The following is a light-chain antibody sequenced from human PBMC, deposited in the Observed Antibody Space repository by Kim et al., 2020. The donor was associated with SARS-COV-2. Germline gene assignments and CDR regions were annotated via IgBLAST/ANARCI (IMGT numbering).Light chain of an antibody. Sequence: LSPGERATPSCRASQNMGNVLGWYQQRPGQTPRLLIYDASKRAAGIPARFSGSGSGTDFTLTISSLEPEDFGVYYCLQRSTWPLTFGGGTKVDIK. CDR3: LQRSTWPLT. CDR1: QNMGNV. V-gene: IGKV3-11*01. J-gene: IGKJ4*01. CDR2: DAS.